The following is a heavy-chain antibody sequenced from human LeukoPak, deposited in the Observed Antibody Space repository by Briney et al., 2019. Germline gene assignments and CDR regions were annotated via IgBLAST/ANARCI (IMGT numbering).Heavy chain of an antibody. CDR3: ATYSHYLSPDAFDI. CDR2: INHSGST. Sequence: SETLSLTCAVYGGSFSGYYWSWIRQPPGKGLEWIREINHSGSTNYNPSLKSRVTISVGTSKNQFSLKLRSVTAADTAVYYCATYSHYLSPDAFDIWGRGTMVTVSS. D-gene: IGHD4-11*01. V-gene: IGHV4-34*01. J-gene: IGHJ3*02. CDR1: GGSFSGYY.